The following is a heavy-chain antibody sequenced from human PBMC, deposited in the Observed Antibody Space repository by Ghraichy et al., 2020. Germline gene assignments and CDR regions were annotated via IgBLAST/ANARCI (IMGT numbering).Heavy chain of an antibody. CDR1: GFTFCDHS. Sequence: GGSLRLSCTISGFTFCDHSMTWVRQAPGKGLEWVGVIRSKRYGGSTEYAASVRGRVTISKDDSNTIAYLQMDSLETEDTDVYYCTRGDCGGNSIFQHWGQGTLVTVSS. V-gene: IGHV3-49*04. CDR2: IRSKRYGGST. CDR3: TRGDCGGNSIFQH. D-gene: IGHD4-23*01. J-gene: IGHJ1*01.